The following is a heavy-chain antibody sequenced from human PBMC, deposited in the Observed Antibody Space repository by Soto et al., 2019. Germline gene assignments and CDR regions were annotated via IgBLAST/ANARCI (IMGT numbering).Heavy chain of an antibody. D-gene: IGHD6-6*01. CDR2: IIPIFGTA. V-gene: IGHV1-69*13. CDR1: GGTFSSSA. CDR3: ARGLIAARPEWFDP. Sequence: ASVKVSCKASGGTFSSSAISWVRKAPGQGLEWMVGIIPIFGTASYAQMFQGRVTITADESTSTAYMELSSLRSEDTVVYYCARGLIAARPEWFDPWGQGTLVTVSS. J-gene: IGHJ5*02.